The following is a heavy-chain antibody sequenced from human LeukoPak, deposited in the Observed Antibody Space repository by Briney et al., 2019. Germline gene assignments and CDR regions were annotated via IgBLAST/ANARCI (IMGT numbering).Heavy chain of an antibody. Sequence: SETLSLTCAVYGGSFSGYYWSWIRQPPGKGLEWIGEINHSGSTNYNPSLKSRVTISVDTSKNQFSLKLSSVTAADTAVHYCARVHAGLLWFGDIYMDVWGKGTTVTVSS. CDR3: ARVHAGLLWFGDIYMDV. CDR2: INHSGST. D-gene: IGHD3-10*01. V-gene: IGHV4-34*01. J-gene: IGHJ6*03. CDR1: GGSFSGYY.